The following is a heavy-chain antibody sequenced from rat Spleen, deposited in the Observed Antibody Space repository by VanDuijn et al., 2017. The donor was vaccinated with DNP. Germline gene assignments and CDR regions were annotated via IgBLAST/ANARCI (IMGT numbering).Heavy chain of an antibody. V-gene: IGHV5-7*01. CDR1: GFSFSDYY. CDR3: ASCYYYSNYIPFAY. Sequence: EVKLVESGGGLVQPGKSLKLSCVVSGFSFSDYYMAWVRQAPEKGLEWVASISASGSRTYYPDSVKGRFTISRDNVKSSLYVQMNSLESEDTATYYCASCYYYSNYIPFAYWGQGTLVTVSS. J-gene: IGHJ3*01. D-gene: IGHD1-2*01. CDR2: ISASGSRT.